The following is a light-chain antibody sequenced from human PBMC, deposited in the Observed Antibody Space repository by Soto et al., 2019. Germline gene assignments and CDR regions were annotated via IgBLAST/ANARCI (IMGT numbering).Light chain of an antibody. J-gene: IGLJ2*01. CDR3: CSYAGSYTLL. V-gene: IGLV2-11*01. CDR1: SSDVGGYTY. Sequence: QSALTQPRSVSGSPGQSVTISCTGTSSDVGGYTYVSWYQQHPGKAPKLMIYDVSKRPSGVPDRFSGSKSGNTASLTISGLQAEDEGDYYCCSYAGSYTLLFGGGTKVTVL. CDR2: DVS.